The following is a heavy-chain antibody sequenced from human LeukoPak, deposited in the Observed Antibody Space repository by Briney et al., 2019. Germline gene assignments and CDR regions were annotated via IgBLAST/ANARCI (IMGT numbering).Heavy chain of an antibody. CDR2: IWFDGSKD. CDR3: ARDVTGSLDY. J-gene: IGHJ4*02. CDR1: GFAFSTYV. Sequence: GGSLRLSCAASGFAFSTYVMHWVRQAPGKGLEWVAIIWFDGSKDYHADSVKGRFTISRENSRNTLFLQMDSLRVEDTALYYCARDVTGSLDYWGQGTLVTVSS. D-gene: IGHD2-8*02. V-gene: IGHV3-33*01.